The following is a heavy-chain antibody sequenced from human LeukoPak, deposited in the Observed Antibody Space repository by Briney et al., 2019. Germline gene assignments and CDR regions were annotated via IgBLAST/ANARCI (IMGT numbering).Heavy chain of an antibody. J-gene: IGHJ4*02. V-gene: IGHV4-39*01. CDR2: IYYSGST. Sequence: SETLSLTCTVSGGSISSSSYYWGWIRQPPGKGLEWIGSIYYSGSTYYNPSLKSRVTISVDTSKNQFSLKLSSVTAADTAVYYCAQNIVVVPAAIGYFDYWGQGTLVAVSS. CDR1: GGSISSSSYY. CDR3: AQNIVVVPAAIGYFDY. D-gene: IGHD2-2*02.